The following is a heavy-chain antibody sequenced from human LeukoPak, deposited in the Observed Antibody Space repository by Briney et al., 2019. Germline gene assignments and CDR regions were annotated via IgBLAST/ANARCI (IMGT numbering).Heavy chain of an antibody. D-gene: IGHD1-14*01. J-gene: IGHJ6*02. CDR1: GGSTSSYY. CDR3: ARDRYRVLDV. V-gene: IGHV4-59*01. CDR2: IYYSGST. Sequence: SETLSLTCTVSGGSTSSYYWSWIRQPPGKGLEWIGYIYYSGSTNYNPSLKSRVTISVDTSKNQFSLKLSSVTAADTAVYYCARDRYRVLDVWGQGTTVTVSS.